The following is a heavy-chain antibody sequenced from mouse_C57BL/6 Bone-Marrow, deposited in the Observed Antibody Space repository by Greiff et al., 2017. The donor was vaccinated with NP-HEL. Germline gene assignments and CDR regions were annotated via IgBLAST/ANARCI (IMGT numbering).Heavy chain of an antibody. Sequence: EVQLVESEGGLVQPGSSMKLSCTASGFTFSDYYMAWVRQVPEKGLEWVANINYDGSSTYYLDSLKSRFIISRDNAKNILYLQMSSLKSEDTATYYCARVDDYDWYFDVWGTGTTVTVSS. J-gene: IGHJ1*03. CDR1: GFTFSDYY. CDR3: ARVDDYDWYFDV. D-gene: IGHD2-4*01. V-gene: IGHV5-16*01. CDR2: INYDGSST.